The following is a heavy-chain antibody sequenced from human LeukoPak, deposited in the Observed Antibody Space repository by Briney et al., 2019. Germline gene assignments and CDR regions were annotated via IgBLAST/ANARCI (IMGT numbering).Heavy chain of an antibody. Sequence: SETLSLTCAVYGGSFSGYYWSWIRQPPGKGLEWIGEINHSGSTNYNPSLKSRVTISVDTSKNQFSLKLSSVTAADTAVYYCARGNARFGEPPRYRGQGTLVTVSS. CDR3: ARGNARFGEPPRY. D-gene: IGHD3-10*01. V-gene: IGHV4-34*01. CDR1: GGSFSGYY. CDR2: INHSGST. J-gene: IGHJ4*02.